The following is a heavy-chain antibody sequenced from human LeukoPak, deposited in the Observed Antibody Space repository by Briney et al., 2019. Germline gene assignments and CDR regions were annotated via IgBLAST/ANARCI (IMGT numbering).Heavy chain of an antibody. D-gene: IGHD3-9*01. J-gene: IGHJ4*02. CDR3: ARGGDYDILTGYSNFDY. CDR1: GGSFSGYY. Sequence: SETLSLTCAVYGGSFSGYYWSWIRQPPGKGLEWIGEINHSGGTNYNPSLKSRVTISVDTSKNQFSLKLSSVTAADTAVYYCARGGDYDILTGYSNFDYWGQGTLVTVSS. CDR2: INHSGGT. V-gene: IGHV4-34*01.